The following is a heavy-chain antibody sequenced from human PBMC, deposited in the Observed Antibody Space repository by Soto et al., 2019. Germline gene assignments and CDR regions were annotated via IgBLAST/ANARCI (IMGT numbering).Heavy chain of an antibody. Sequence: EVQLVESGGGLVQPGGSLKLSCAASGFTFSGSAMHWVRQASGKGLEWVGRIRSKTNSYATAYAASVKGRFTISRDDSKDTAYLQMNSLKTEDTAVYYCTRDPLNYYDSIGSANWFDPWGQGTLVTVSS. CDR3: TRDPLNYYDSIGSANWFDP. CDR2: IRSKTNSYAT. V-gene: IGHV3-73*02. D-gene: IGHD3-22*01. J-gene: IGHJ5*02. CDR1: GFTFSGSA.